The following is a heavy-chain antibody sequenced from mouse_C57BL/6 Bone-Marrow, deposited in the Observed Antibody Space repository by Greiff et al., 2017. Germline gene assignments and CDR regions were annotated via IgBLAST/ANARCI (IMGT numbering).Heavy chain of an antibody. Sequence: QVQLQQSGAELARPGASVKLSCKASGYTFTNYGISWVKQSTGQGLEWIGEIYPSSGNTYYNEKFKGKATLNADKSSSKAYMELRSPTSEDAAVYFCARPLYYCDYWGQGTTLTVSS. CDR3: ARPLYYCDY. V-gene: IGHV1-81*01. J-gene: IGHJ2*01. CDR1: GYTFTNYG. CDR2: IYPSSGNT.